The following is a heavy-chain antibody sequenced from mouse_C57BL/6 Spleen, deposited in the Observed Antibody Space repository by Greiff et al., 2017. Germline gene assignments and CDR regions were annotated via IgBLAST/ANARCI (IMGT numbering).Heavy chain of an antibody. CDR2: IYPGGGYT. Sequence: VQLQESGAELVRPGTSVKMSCKASGYTFTNYWIGWAKQRPGHGLEWIGDIYPGGGYTNYNEKFKGKATLTADKSSSTAYMQFSSLTSEDSAIYYCARWVTTVVPSMDYWGQGTSVTVSS. V-gene: IGHV1-63*01. D-gene: IGHD1-1*01. CDR1: GYTFTNYW. J-gene: IGHJ4*01. CDR3: ARWVTTVVPSMDY.